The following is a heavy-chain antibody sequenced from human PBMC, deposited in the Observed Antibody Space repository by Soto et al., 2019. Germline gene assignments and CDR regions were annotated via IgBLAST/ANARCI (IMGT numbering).Heavy chain of an antibody. V-gene: IGHV4-31*03. Sequence: SETPSLTCTVSGGSISSGGYYWSWIRQHPGKGLEWIGYIYYSGSTYYNPSLKSRVTISVDTSKNQFSLKLSSVTAADTAVYYCARDPGNYGDFFDYWGQGTLVTVSS. D-gene: IGHD4-17*01. CDR3: ARDPGNYGDFFDY. J-gene: IGHJ4*02. CDR2: IYYSGST. CDR1: GGSISSGGYY.